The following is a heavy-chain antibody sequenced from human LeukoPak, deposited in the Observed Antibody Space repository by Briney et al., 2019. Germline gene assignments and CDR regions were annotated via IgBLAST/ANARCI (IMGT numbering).Heavy chain of an antibody. D-gene: IGHD3-22*01. CDR1: GVSVSSGSYY. V-gene: IGHV4-61*01. CDR2: IYYSGST. J-gene: IGHJ4*02. Sequence: SETLSLTCTVSGVSVSSGSYYWSWLRQPPGKGLEWIGYIYYSGSTNYNPSLKSRVAISVDTSKNQFSLKLSSVTAADTAVYYCARGDSSGYYYPFNYWGQGTLVTVSS. CDR3: ARGDSSGYYYPFNY.